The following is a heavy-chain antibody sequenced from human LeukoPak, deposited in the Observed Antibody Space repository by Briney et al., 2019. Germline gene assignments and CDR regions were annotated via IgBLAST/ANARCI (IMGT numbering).Heavy chain of an antibody. D-gene: IGHD3-22*01. CDR2: ITGSGGST. J-gene: IGHJ4*02. Sequence: GGSLRLSCAASGFTFSSYSMNWVRQAPGKGLEWVSTITGSGGSTFYADSVKGRFTISRDNSMDTLYLQMSSLRAEDTAVYYCAKDRGRYYDSSGYYWGYYFDSWGQGILVTVST. CDR1: GFTFSSYS. CDR3: AKDRGRYYDSSGYYWGYYFDS. V-gene: IGHV3-23*01.